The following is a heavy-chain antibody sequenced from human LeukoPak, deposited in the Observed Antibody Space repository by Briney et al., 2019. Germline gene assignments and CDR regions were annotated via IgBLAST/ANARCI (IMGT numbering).Heavy chain of an antibody. CDR2: ISSSSSYI. CDR3: ARGFVVVTAIGVYFDY. Sequence: GGSLRLSCAASGFTFSSYSMNWVRQAPGKGLEWVSSISSSSSYIYYADSVKGRFTISRDNAKNSLYLQMNSLRAEDTAVYYCARGFVVVTAIGVYFDYWGQGTLVTVSS. J-gene: IGHJ4*02. V-gene: IGHV3-21*01. CDR1: GFTFSSYS. D-gene: IGHD2-21*02.